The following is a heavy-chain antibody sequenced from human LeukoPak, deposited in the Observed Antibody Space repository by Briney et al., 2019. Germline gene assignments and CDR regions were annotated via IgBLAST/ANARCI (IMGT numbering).Heavy chain of an antibody. CDR2: ISGGSSYT. Sequence: GGSLRLSCAASGFTFSDYYMNWVRQAPGKGLEWVSCISGGSSYTNYADSVKGRFTISRDNAKNSLYLQMNSLRAEDTAVYYCVRGGPYGDYDAYWGQGTLVTVSS. V-gene: IGHV3-11*06. D-gene: IGHD4-17*01. J-gene: IGHJ4*02. CDR3: VRGGPYGDYDAY. CDR1: GFTFSDYY.